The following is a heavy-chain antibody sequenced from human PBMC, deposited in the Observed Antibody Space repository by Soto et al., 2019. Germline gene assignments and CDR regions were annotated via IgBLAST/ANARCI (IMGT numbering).Heavy chain of an antibody. CDR2: LSGSGGST. Sequence: EVQLLESGGGLVQPGGSLRLSCAASGFTFSSYAMSWVRQAPGKGLEWVSALSGSGGSTYYADSVKGRFTISRDNSKDALYLQMNSLRGEETAVYYCAMSGSSSWSRRAFARGGQGTVVTVCS. J-gene: IGHJ3*02. CDR3: AMSGSSSWSRRAFAR. V-gene: IGHV3-23*01. D-gene: IGHD6-13*01. CDR1: GFTFSSYA.